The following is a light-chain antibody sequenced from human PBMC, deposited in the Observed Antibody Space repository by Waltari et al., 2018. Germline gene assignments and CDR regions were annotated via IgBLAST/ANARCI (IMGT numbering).Light chain of an antibody. CDR3: QQYYSTPYT. V-gene: IGKV4-1*01. CDR2: WAS. J-gene: IGKJ2*01. CDR1: QSVLYSSNNQNY. Sequence: DIVMTQSPDSLAVSLGERATINCKSSQSVLYSSNNQNYLAWFQQKPGQPPHLLIYWASTRGAGVPDRFSGSGSGTDFTLTISSLQAEDVAVYYCQQYYSTPYTFGQGTKLEIK.